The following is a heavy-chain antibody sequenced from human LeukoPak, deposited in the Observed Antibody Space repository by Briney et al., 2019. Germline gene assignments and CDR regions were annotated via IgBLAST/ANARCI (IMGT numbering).Heavy chain of an antibody. D-gene: IGHD4-17*01. CDR3: ARDKGYGDYGNYGMDV. Sequence: ASVKVSCKASGYTFTSYYMHWVRQAPGQGLEWMGIINPSGGSTSYAQKFQGRVTMTRDTSTSTVYMELSSLRSEDTAVYYCARDKGYGDYGNYGMDVWGQGITVTVSS. CDR1: GYTFTSYY. V-gene: IGHV1-46*01. J-gene: IGHJ6*02. CDR2: INPSGGST.